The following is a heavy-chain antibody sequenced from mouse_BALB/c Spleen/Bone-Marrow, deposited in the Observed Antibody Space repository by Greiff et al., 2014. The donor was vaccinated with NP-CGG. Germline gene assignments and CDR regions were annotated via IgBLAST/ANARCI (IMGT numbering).Heavy chain of an antibody. CDR1: GFTFSSYD. J-gene: IGHJ3*01. CDR3: SRLSYDYDGAWFAY. D-gene: IGHD2-4*01. CDR2: IGSGGSYT. V-gene: IGHV5-6*01. Sequence: EVQRVESGGDLVRPGGSLKLSCAASGFTFSSYDMSWVRQTPDKRLEWVATIGSGGSYTYYPGSVKGRFTISRDNAKNTLYLQMSSLKSEDTAMYYCSRLSYDYDGAWFAYWGQGTLVTVSA.